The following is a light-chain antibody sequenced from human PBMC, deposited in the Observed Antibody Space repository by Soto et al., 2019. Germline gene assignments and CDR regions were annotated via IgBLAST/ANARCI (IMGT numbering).Light chain of an antibody. CDR1: QSVSTC. J-gene: IGKJ2*01. CDR2: DAS. Sequence: DIQLTQSPSSLSASVGDRVIITCRASQSVSTCLNWYGQKPGKAPELLIYDASIMQSGVPSRFSGSESGADFTLTISSLQPEDCATYYCQQSHGFPYTFGQGTKLDIK. V-gene: IGKV1-39*01. CDR3: QQSHGFPYT.